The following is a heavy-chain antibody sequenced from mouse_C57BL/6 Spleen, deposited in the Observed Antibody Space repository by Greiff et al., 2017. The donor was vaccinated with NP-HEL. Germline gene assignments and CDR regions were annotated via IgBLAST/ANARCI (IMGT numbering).Heavy chain of an antibody. Sequence: EVMLVESGEGLVKPGGSLKLSCAASGFTFSSYAMSWVRQTPEKRLEWVAYISSGGDYIYYADTVKGRFTISRDNARNTLYLQMSSLKSEDTAMYYCTRDDYYGSYYFDYWGQGTTLTVSS. J-gene: IGHJ2*01. CDR3: TRDDYYGSYYFDY. D-gene: IGHD1-1*01. CDR2: ISSGGDYI. CDR1: GFTFSSYA. V-gene: IGHV5-9-1*02.